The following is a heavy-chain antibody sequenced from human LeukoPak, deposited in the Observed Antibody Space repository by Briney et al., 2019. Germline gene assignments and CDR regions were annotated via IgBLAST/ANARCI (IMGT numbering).Heavy chain of an antibody. Sequence: PGGSLKLSCAASGFTFSSFGMNWVRQAPGKGLEWVAYISDLSSLTYSADSVKGRLTISRDNAKNSLSLQLNSLRDEDTAVYFCAKVIRGGYGMDVWGQGTTVTVSS. J-gene: IGHJ6*02. CDR1: GFTFSSFG. CDR3: AKVIRGGYGMDV. D-gene: IGHD3-10*01. CDR2: ISDLSSLT. V-gene: IGHV3-48*02.